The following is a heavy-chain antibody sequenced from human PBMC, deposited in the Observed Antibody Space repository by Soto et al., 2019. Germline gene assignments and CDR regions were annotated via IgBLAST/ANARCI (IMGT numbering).Heavy chain of an antibody. Sequence: PGGSLRLSCAASGFTFADYAMNWVRQAPGKGLEWVAFISGRGDTKYYADVVKGRFTISRDNSNNTVHVEMNSLRVDDTATYYCARTRIPVAGTRRNAADIWGQGTVVTVSS. CDR1: GFTFADYA. D-gene: IGHD6-19*01. CDR2: ISGRGDTK. V-gene: IGHV3-23*01. CDR3: ARTRIPVAGTRRNAADI. J-gene: IGHJ3*02.